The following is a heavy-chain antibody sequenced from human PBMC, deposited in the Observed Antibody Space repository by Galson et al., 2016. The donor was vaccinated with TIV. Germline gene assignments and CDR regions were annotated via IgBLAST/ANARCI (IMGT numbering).Heavy chain of an antibody. D-gene: IGHD3-22*01. CDR1: EGKFSSFA. CDR3: ERGNYYYEPTFDY. J-gene: IGHJ4*02. Sequence: SVKVSCKASEGKFSSFAISWVRQAPGQGLEWMGGITGMFGTAKYAQKFQGRLTITTDELTSSAYMKLSSLSSEDTAVYYCERGNYYYEPTFDYWGQGTLVTVSS. CDR2: ITGMFGTA. V-gene: IGHV1-69*05.